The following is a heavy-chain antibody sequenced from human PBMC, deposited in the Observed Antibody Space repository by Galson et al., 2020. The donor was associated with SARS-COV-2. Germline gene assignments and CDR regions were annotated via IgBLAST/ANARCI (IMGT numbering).Heavy chain of an antibody. CDR2: IFYSGST. Sequence: SETLSLTCSVSGGSIRTNSYYWSWVRQPPGKGLEWIGNIFYSGSTRYNPSLKSRVTMSIDTSKNQFSLNLTSVTAADTAVYYCARHTGGQWVVQTGFDYWGQGTLVTVSS. V-gene: IGHV4-39*01. CDR3: ARHTGGQWVVQTGFDY. CDR1: GGSIRTNSYY. D-gene: IGHD6-19*01. J-gene: IGHJ4*02.